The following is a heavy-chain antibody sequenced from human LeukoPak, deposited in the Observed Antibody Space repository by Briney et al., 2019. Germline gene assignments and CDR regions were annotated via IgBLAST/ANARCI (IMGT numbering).Heavy chain of an antibody. V-gene: IGHV3-7*01. CDR2: INKDGSEK. CDR1: AFTFSDYW. CDR3: ARIGYSSSWYLNYYYYMDV. D-gene: IGHD6-13*01. Sequence: GGSLRLSCAASAFTFSDYWMTWVRQAPGKGLERVANINKDGSEKYYVDSVKGRFTISRDNAKNSLYLQMNSLRAEDTAVYYCARIGYSSSWYLNYYYYMDVWGKGTTVTVSS. J-gene: IGHJ6*03.